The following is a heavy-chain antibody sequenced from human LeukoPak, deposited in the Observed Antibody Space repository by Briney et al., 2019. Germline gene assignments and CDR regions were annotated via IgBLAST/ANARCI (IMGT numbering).Heavy chain of an antibody. Sequence: SETLSLTCTVSGGSISSYYWSWIRQPPGKGLEWIGYIYHSGSTYYNPSLKSRVTISVDRSKNQFSLKLSSVTAADTAVYYCARDTIFGGYFDYWGQGTLVTVSS. CDR2: IYHSGST. CDR3: ARDTIFGGYFDY. D-gene: IGHD3-3*01. J-gene: IGHJ4*02. CDR1: GGSISSYY. V-gene: IGHV4-59*12.